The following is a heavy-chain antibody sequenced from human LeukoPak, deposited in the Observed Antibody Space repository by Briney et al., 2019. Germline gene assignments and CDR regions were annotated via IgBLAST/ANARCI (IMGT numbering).Heavy chain of an antibody. J-gene: IGHJ4*02. CDR2: IIPILGIA. V-gene: IGHV1-69*02. D-gene: IGHD6-13*01. CDR1: GGTFSSYT. Sequence: ASVKVSCKASGGTFSSYTISWVRQAPRQGLEWMGRIIPILGIANYAQKFQGRVTITADKSTSTAYMELSSLRSEDTAVYCCASSGLVGAAAGTDYWGQGTLVTVSS. CDR3: ASSGLVGAAAGTDY.